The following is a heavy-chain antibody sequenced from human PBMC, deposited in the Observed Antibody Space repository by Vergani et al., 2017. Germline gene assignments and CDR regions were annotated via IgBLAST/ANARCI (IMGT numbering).Heavy chain of an antibody. CDR2: IIPIFGTA. D-gene: IGHD5-12*01. CDR1: GGTFSSYA. Sequence: QVQLVQSGAEVKKPGSSVKVSCKASGGTFSSYAISWVRQAPGQGLEWMGGIIPIFGTANSAQKFQGRATITADESTSTAYLELSSLGSEATAVYYCARVDHSIRGYVYYYYMDVWGKGTTVTVSS. J-gene: IGHJ6*03. CDR3: ARVDHSIRGYVYYYYMDV. V-gene: IGHV1-69*12.